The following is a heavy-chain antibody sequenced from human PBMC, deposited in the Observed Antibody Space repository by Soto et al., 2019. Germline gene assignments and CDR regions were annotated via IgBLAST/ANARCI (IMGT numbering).Heavy chain of an antibody. CDR2: ISYDGSDK. CDR1: GFPFTSYG. CDR3: VGGRYYFAS. V-gene: IGHV3-30*03. Sequence: QVQLVESGGGVVQPGRSLRLSCAASGFPFTSYGMHWVREGPDKGLEWVAIISYDGSDKYYADSVKGRFTISRDNSKNTLYLQMNSLRPEDTALYYCVGGRYYFASRGQGTLVIVSS. J-gene: IGHJ4*02. D-gene: IGHD3-10*01.